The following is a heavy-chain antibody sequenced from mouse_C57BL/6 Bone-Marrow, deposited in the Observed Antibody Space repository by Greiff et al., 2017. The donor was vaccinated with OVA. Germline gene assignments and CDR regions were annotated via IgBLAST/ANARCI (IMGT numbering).Heavy chain of an antibody. CDR1: GYSITSGYY. J-gene: IGHJ4*01. V-gene: IGHV3-6*01. D-gene: IGHD2-3*01. Sequence: EVHLVESGPGLVKPSQSLSLTCSVTGYSITSGYYWNWIRQFPGNKLEWMGYISYDGSNNYNPSLKNRISITRDTSKNQFFLKLNSVTTEDTATYYCARERWLLKDYAMDYWGQGTSVTVSS. CDR2: ISYDGSN. CDR3: ARERWLLKDYAMDY.